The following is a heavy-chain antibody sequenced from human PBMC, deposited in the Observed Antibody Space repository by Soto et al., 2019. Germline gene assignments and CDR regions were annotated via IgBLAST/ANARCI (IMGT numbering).Heavy chain of an antibody. Sequence: QVQLQQWGAGLLKPSETLSLTCAVYGGSFSGYYWSWIRQPPGKGLGWIGEINHSGSTNYNPSLKSRVTISVDTSKNQFSLKLSSVTAADTAVYYCARRIAARPEDYWGQGTLVTVSS. CDR2: INHSGST. J-gene: IGHJ4*02. V-gene: IGHV4-34*01. CDR3: ARRIAARPEDY. D-gene: IGHD6-6*01. CDR1: GGSFSGYY.